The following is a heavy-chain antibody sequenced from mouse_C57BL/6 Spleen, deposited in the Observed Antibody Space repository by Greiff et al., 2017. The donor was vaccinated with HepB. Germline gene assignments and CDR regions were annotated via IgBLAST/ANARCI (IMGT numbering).Heavy chain of an antibody. Sequence: QVQLQQSGAELVKPGASVKISCKASGYAFSSYWMNWVKQRPGKGLEWIGQIYPGDGDTNYNGKFKGKATLTADKSSSTAYMQLSSLTSEDSAVYFCARRHYGSSLYYYAMDYWGQGTSVTVSS. CDR3: ARRHYGSSLYYYAMDY. CDR2: IYPGDGDT. V-gene: IGHV1-80*01. CDR1: GYAFSSYW. J-gene: IGHJ4*01. D-gene: IGHD1-1*01.